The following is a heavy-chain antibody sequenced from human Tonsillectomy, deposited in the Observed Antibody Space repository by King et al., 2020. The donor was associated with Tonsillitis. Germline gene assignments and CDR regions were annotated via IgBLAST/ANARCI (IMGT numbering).Heavy chain of an antibody. D-gene: IGHD6-6*01. Sequence: VQLQQSGPGLVKPSQTLSLTCAISGDSVSSNSAAWNWIRQSPSRVLEWLGRTYYRSKWYNDYAVSVKSRITINPATSKNQFSLQLNSVTPEDTAVYYCARVTGRAARCAWCMDVWGQGTTVTVSS. J-gene: IGHJ6*02. CDR1: GDSVSSNSAA. V-gene: IGHV6-1*01. CDR3: ARVTGRAARCAWCMDV. CDR2: TYYRSKWYN.